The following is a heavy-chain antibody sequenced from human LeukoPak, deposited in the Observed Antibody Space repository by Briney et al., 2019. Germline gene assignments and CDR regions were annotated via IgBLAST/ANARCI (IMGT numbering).Heavy chain of an antibody. Sequence: GGSLRLSCAASGFTFSSYWMHWVRHAPGKGLVWVSHINSDGSSTSYADSVKGRFTISRDNAKNTVYLQMNSLRAEDTALYYCARSPYYYGMDVWGQGTTVTVSS. V-gene: IGHV3-74*01. CDR1: GFTFSSYW. J-gene: IGHJ6*02. CDR2: INSDGSST. CDR3: ARSPYYYGMDV.